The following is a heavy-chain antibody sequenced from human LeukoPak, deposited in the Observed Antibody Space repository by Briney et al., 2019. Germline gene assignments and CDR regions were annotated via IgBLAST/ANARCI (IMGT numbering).Heavy chain of an antibody. CDR2: IYGGGST. CDR1: GFSVSNFY. D-gene: IGHD5-24*01. J-gene: IGHJ5*02. V-gene: IGHV3-53*03. Sequence: GGSLRLSCAASGFSVSNFYMGWVRQPPGKGLEWVSVIYGGGSTYYADSVKGRFTSSRDNSKNTVNIQMNSLGAEDTAVYYCARVHGYNLAWGLGTLVTVSS. CDR3: ARVHGYNLA.